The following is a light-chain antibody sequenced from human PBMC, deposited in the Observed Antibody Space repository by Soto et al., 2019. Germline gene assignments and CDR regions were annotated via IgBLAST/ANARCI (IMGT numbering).Light chain of an antibody. V-gene: IGLV2-14*01. J-gene: IGLJ3*02. CDR1: SSDFGAYNY. CDR2: EVS. Sequence: QSALTQPASVSGSPGQSITISCTGTSSDFGAYNYVSWYQQHPGKAPKLMIYEVSNRPSGVSNRFSGSKSGNTASLTISGLQAEDEADYYCSSYTSSSTWVFGGGTKSPS. CDR3: SSYTSSSTWV.